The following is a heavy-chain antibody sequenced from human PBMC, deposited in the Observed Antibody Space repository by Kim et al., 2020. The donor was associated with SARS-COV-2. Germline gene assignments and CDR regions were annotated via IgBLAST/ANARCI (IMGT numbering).Heavy chain of an antibody. CDR1: GYTFTDYY. CDR2: INPYSVDT. Sequence: ASVKVSCKASGYTFTDYYIHWVRQAPGQGLEWMGWINPYSVDTNYAQKFQGRVTMTRDTSISTPYVELSSLRSDDTAVYYCARSAHFWSGHYLDFWGQGT. D-gene: IGHD3-3*01. V-gene: IGHV1-2*02. CDR3: ARSAHFWSGHYLDF. J-gene: IGHJ4*02.